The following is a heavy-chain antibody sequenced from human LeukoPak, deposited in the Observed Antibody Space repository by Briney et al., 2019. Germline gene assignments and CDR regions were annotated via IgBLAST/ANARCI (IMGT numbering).Heavy chain of an antibody. J-gene: IGHJ4*02. CDR2: ISANNGNT. D-gene: IGHD3-10*01. CDR3: AREGTAGRYYFDY. Sequence: ASVKVSCKASGYTFSSHGITWVRQAPGQGLKWMGWISANNGNTNYEQKLQGRVTVTTDTSTSIAYMELRSLRSDDTAVYYCAREGTAGRYYFDYWGQGTLVTVSS. V-gene: IGHV1-18*01. CDR1: GYTFSSHG.